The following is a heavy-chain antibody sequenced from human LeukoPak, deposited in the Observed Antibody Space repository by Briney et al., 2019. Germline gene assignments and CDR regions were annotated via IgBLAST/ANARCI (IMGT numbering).Heavy chain of an antibody. CDR3: ARGGEWYYYGSGSYYIGSY. CDR2: INPNSGGT. V-gene: IGHV1-2*02. D-gene: IGHD3-10*01. Sequence: ASVKVSCKASGYTFTGYYMHWVRQAPGQGLEWMGWINPNSGGTNYAQKFQGRVTMTRDTSISTDYMELSRLRSDDTAVYYCARGGEWYYYGSGSYYIGSYWGQGTLVTVSS. J-gene: IGHJ4*02. CDR1: GYTFTGYY.